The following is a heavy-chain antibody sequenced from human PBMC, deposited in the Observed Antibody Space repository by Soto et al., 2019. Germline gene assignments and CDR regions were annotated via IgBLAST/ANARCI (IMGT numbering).Heavy chain of an antibody. CDR2: IIPIFGTA. D-gene: IGHD3-10*01. CDR1: GGTFSSYA. Sequence: QVQLVQSGAEVKKPGSSVKVSCKASGGTFSSYAISWVRQAPGQGLEWMGGIIPIFGTANYAQKFQGRVTXAXAESTGEAEMELSSLRSEDTAVYYWERSGEGYYFDYWGQGTLVTVSS. CDR3: ERSGEGYYFDY. J-gene: IGHJ4*02. V-gene: IGHV1-69*12.